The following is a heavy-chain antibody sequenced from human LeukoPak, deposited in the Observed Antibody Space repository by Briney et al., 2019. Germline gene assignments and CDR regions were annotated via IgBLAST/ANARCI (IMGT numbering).Heavy chain of an antibody. CDR1: GFTFSSYW. Sequence: GGSLRLSCAASGFTFSSYWMSWVRQAPGKGLEWVANIKQDGSEKYYVDSVKGRFTISRDNAKNSLYLQMNSLRAEDTAVYYCAKRAGYSGYDGGYYFDYRGQGTLVTVSS. V-gene: IGHV3-7*01. CDR3: AKRAGYSGYDGGYYFDY. J-gene: IGHJ4*02. D-gene: IGHD5-12*01. CDR2: IKQDGSEK.